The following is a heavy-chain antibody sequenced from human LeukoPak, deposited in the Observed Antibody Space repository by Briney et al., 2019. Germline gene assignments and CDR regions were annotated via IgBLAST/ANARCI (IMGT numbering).Heavy chain of an antibody. V-gene: IGHV3-74*01. J-gene: IGHJ1*01. CDR2: INPDGSGT. D-gene: IGHD3-22*01. Sequence: GGSLRLSCAASGFTFTTYWMHWVRQSPGKGLVWVSRINPDGSGTSHADSVKGRFTISRDNAKNSLYLQMSSLRADDTAVYYCARDRLLYYYDSGPTGHFQHWGQGTLVTV. CDR1: GFTFTTYW. CDR3: ARDRLLYYYDSGPTGHFQH.